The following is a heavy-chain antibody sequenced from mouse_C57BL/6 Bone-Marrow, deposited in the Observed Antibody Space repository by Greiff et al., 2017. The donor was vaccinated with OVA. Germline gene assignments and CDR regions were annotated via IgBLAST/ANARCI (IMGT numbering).Heavy chain of an antibody. CDR2: IYPGDGDT. D-gene: IGHD2-2*01. CDR1: GYAFSSSW. Sequence: QVQLQQSGPELVKPGASVKISCKASGYAFSSSWMNWVKQRPGKGLEWIGRIYPGDGDTNYNGKFKGKATLTADKSSSTAYMQLSSLTSEDSAVYFCARKNYGYDDGPFDYGGQGTTLTVSS. CDR3: ARKNYGYDDGPFDY. V-gene: IGHV1-82*01. J-gene: IGHJ2*01.